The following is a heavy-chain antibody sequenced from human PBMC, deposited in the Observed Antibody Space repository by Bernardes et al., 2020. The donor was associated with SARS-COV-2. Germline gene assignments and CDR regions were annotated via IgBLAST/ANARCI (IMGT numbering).Heavy chain of an antibody. Sequence: SETLSLTCTVSGGSISSNDYYWGWIRQPPGKGLEWIGTIFYSGTTYYNPSLKSRVTISVDTSKTQFSLKLSSVTAADTAVYYCARHVSYYGTSGHYYRDYWGQGTLVTVSS. V-gene: IGHV4-39*01. J-gene: IGHJ4*02. D-gene: IGHD3-22*01. CDR3: ARHVSYYGTSGHYYRDY. CDR1: GGSISSNDYY. CDR2: IFYSGTT.